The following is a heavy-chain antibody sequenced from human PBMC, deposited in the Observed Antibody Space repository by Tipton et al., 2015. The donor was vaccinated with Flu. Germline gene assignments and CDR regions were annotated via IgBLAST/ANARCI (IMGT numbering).Heavy chain of an antibody. V-gene: IGHV3-48*03. J-gene: IGHJ3*02. Sequence: SLRLSCAASGFAFSSYEVNWIRQAPGKGLEWVSYISSNSAFIRYADSVQGRFTISRDNAKNSLFLQMNSLRAEDTAIYYYARRGLLLTPGAFDIWGPGTMVTVSS. CDR3: ARRGLLLTPGAFDI. D-gene: IGHD2-15*01. CDR1: GFAFSSYE. CDR2: ISSNSAFI.